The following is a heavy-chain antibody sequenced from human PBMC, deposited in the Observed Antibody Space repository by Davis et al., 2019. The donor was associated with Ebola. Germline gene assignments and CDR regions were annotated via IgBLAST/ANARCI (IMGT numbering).Heavy chain of an antibody. Sequence: ASVKVSCKASGYTFTSYGISWVRQAPGQGLEWMGIINPSGGSTSYAQKFQGRVTMTRDTSTSTVYMELSSLRSEDTAVYYCARDSPTNWFDPWGQGTLVTVSS. CDR1: GYTFTSYG. CDR3: ARDSPTNWFDP. CDR2: INPSGGST. J-gene: IGHJ5*02. V-gene: IGHV1-46*01.